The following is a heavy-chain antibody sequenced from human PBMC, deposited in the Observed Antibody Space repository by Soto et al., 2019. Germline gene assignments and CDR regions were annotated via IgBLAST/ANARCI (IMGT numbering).Heavy chain of an antibody. J-gene: IGHJ6*02. CDR1: GFTFSSYA. Sequence: GGSLRLSCAASGFTFSSYAMSWVRQAPGKGLEWVSAISGSGGSTYYADSVKGRFTISRDNSKNTLYLQMNSLRAEDTAVYYCAKLDYVWGSYRPFYYYYGMDVWGQGTTVTVSS. D-gene: IGHD3-16*02. CDR2: ISGSGGST. V-gene: IGHV3-23*01. CDR3: AKLDYVWGSYRPFYYYYGMDV.